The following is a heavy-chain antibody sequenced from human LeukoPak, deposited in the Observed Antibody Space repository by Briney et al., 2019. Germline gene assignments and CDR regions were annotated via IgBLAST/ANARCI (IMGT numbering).Heavy chain of an antibody. Sequence: GASVKVSCKASGYTFTGYYMHWVRQAPGQGLEWMGRINPNSGGTNYAQKFQGRVTMTRDTSISTAYMELSRLRSDDTVVYYCARSRYYYDSSGYVFDYWGQGTLVTVSS. V-gene: IGHV1-2*05. CDR2: INPNSGGT. J-gene: IGHJ4*02. CDR1: GYTFTGYY. CDR3: ARSRYYYDSSGYVFDY. D-gene: IGHD3-22*01.